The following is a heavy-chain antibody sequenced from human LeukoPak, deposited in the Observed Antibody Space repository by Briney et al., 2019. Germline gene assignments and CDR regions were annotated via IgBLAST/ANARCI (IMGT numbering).Heavy chain of an antibody. D-gene: IGHD3-10*01. CDR1: GFTFSDYY. Sequence: PAGSLRLSCAASGFTFSDYYRSRIRQGPGKGLEWMSYISGGGNTIYYADSVKGRFTISRDNAKNSLDLQRNSLRVEDTAVYHCVRDRHYIGTRAVRFPYWGQGALVTVSS. CDR3: VRDRHYIGTRAVRFPY. V-gene: IGHV3-11*04. J-gene: IGHJ4*02. CDR2: ISGGGNTI.